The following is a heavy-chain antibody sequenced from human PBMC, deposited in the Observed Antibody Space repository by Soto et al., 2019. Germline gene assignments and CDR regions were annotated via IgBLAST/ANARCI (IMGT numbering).Heavy chain of an antibody. CDR2: IIPILRRT. Sequence: QVQLVQSGPEVMKPGSSVKVSCKTPGGTFSNYLINWVRQAPGQGLEWMGRIIPILRRTDYTQNFQGRLTITADKSTNTAYLELSGLRSEDTAVYYCARGYYDGGLTQCFQHWGQGTLIIVSS. J-gene: IGHJ1*01. D-gene: IGHD3-22*01. CDR1: GGTFSNYL. CDR3: ARGYYDGGLTQCFQH. V-gene: IGHV1-69*08.